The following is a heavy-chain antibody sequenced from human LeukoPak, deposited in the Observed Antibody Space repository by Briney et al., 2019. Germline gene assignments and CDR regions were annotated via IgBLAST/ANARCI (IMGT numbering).Heavy chain of an antibody. D-gene: IGHD1-1*01. Sequence: GSLRLSCTASGFSFNSYAMNWVRQAPGKGLEWVASIIGPGGDTYHAGSVRGRLTISRDNSKNTLYLQMSHLRVEDTALYYCAKAAAERCASIKCYPFDSWGQGTLVAVSS. CDR3: AKAAAERCASIKCYPFDS. CDR1: GFSFNSYA. V-gene: IGHV3-23*01. J-gene: IGHJ4*02. CDR2: IIGPGGDT.